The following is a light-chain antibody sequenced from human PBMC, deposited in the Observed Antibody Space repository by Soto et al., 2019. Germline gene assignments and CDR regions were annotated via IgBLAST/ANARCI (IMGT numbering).Light chain of an antibody. CDR1: QPVSSNF. J-gene: IGKJ5*01. V-gene: IGKV3-20*01. CDR2: GVS. Sequence: ELVLTQSPGTLSLSPGERATLSCRASQPVSSNFLAWYQQKPGQAPRLLIYGVSSRASGIPDSCFGSGSGTDFPLTINRLEPEDFAVYYCQQYANSPITFGQGTRLEIK. CDR3: QQYANSPIT.